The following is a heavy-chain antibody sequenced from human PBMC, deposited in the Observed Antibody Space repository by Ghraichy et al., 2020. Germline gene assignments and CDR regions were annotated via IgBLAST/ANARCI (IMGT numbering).Heavy chain of an antibody. J-gene: IGHJ6*03. CDR3: ARGVPAARYYYYYMDV. V-gene: IGHV3-53*01. D-gene: IGHD2-2*01. CDR1: GFTVSSNY. CDR2: IYSGGST. Sequence: LSLTCAASGFTVSSNYMSWVRQAPGKGLEWVSVIYSGGSTYYADSVKGRFTISRDNSKNTLYLQMNSLRAEDTAVYYCARGVPAARYYYYYMDVWGKGTTVTVSS.